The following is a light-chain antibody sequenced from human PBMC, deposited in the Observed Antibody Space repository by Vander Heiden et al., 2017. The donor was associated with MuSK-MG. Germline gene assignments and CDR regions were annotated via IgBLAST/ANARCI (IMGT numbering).Light chain of an antibody. CDR3: QQSSTTPIT. Sequence: DIQMTQFPSSLSASVGDRVTIGCRASQSISRYLNWYQHEPGKAPKLLIYSASSLQSGVPSRFSGSGSGTDFTLTISSLQPEDFATYYCQQSSTTPITFGQGTRLEI. CDR2: SAS. CDR1: QSISRY. J-gene: IGKJ5*01. V-gene: IGKV1-39*01.